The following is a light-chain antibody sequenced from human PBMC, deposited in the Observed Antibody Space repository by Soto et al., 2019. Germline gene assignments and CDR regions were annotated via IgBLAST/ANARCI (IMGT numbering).Light chain of an antibody. CDR1: QSVSSSY. CDR3: EQYGCSPGLS. CDR2: VAS. Sequence: ELVLPQSPGTLSLSQGERATLSCRASQSVSSSYLAWYQQKPGQAPRLLIYVASTRATGIPDRFRGSGSGTDGTITISRLEPEDFAVYSCEQYGCSPGLSLGGETKVEIK. V-gene: IGKV3-20*01. J-gene: IGKJ4*01.